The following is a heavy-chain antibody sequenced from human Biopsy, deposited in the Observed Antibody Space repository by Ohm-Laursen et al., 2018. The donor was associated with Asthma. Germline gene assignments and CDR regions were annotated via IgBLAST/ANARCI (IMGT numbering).Heavy chain of an antibody. Sequence: ASVKVSCKISGYSLTDLSMHWVRQAPGQGLEWMGGHDHEEGGTVNARRFQGKVTMTEDTSTDTAYVELSSLSSDDTAVYYCASDFPKDYVRYNFQFWGQGTLVTVSS. J-gene: IGHJ4*02. CDR3: ASDFPKDYVRYNFQF. CDR2: HDHEEGGT. D-gene: IGHD4-17*01. V-gene: IGHV1-24*01. CDR1: GYSLTDLS.